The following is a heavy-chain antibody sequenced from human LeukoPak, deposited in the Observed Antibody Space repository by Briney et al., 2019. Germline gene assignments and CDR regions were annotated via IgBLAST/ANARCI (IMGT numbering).Heavy chain of an antibody. CDR3: ARDGDYVWGSYRYTDLDAFDI. D-gene: IGHD3-16*02. CDR1: GFTFSSYS. CDR2: ISSSSSYI. V-gene: IGHV3-21*04. J-gene: IGHJ3*02. Sequence: GGSLRLSCAASGFTFSSYSMNWVRQAPGKGLEWVSSISSSSSYIYYADSVKGRFTISRDNAKNSLYLQMNSRRSEDTAVYYCARDGDYVWGSYRYTDLDAFDIWGQGTMVTVSS.